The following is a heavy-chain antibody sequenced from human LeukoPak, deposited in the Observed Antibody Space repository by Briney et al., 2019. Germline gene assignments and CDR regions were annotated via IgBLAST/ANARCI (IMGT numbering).Heavy chain of an antibody. CDR3: ARDPYGDYYFDY. Sequence: GGSVKVSFKASGYTFTSYYMHWVRQAPGQGLEWMGIINPSGGSTSYAQKFQGRVTMTRDTSTSTVYMELSSLRSEDTAVYYCARDPYGDYYFDYWGQGTLVTVSS. V-gene: IGHV1-46*01. D-gene: IGHD4-17*01. CDR2: INPSGGST. J-gene: IGHJ4*02. CDR1: GYTFTSYY.